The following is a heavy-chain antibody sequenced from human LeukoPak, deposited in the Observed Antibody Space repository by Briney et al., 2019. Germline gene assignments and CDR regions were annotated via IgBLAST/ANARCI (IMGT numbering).Heavy chain of an antibody. Sequence: GKSLRLSCATSGFPFVAYALHWVRQAPGKGLEWVAVISSDTSNKYYMDSMKGRFTISRDNSKNTLYLQMDSLRPEDTAVYYCARLAAASPGYWGQGTLVTVSS. CDR3: ARLAAASPGY. J-gene: IGHJ4*02. CDR2: ISSDTSNK. CDR1: GFPFVAYA. D-gene: IGHD3-16*01. V-gene: IGHV3-30*10.